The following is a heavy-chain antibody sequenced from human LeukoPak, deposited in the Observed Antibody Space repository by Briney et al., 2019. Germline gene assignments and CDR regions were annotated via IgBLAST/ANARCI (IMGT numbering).Heavy chain of an antibody. CDR3: VRDFRSADY. CDR2: ICPDGTVT. Sequence: GGSLRLTCAASGFTFSTYCMHWVRQAPGKGPMWVSRICPDGTVTNYADSVKARFIISRDNARNTVYLQMNSLRVEDTAVYYCVRDFRSADYWGQGTLVTVSS. J-gene: IGHJ4*02. CDR1: GFTFSTYC. V-gene: IGHV3-74*01.